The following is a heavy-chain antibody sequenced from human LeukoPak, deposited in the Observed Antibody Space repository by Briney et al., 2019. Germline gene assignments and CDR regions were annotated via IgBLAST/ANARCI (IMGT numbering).Heavy chain of an antibody. J-gene: IGHJ3*02. D-gene: IGHD3-16*02. CDR3: ARGGGYYDYVWGSYRHAFDI. CDR2: IIPIFGTA. V-gene: IGHV1-69*05. Sequence: SVKVSCKASGGTFSSYAISWVRQAPGQGLEWMGRIIPIFGTANYAQKFQGRVTITTDESTSTAYMELSSLRSEDTGVYYCARGGGYYDYVWGSYRHAFDIWGQGTMVTVSS. CDR1: GGTFSSYA.